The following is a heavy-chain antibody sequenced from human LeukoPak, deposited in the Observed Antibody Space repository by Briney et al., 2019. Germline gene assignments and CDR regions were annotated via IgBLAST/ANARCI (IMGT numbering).Heavy chain of an antibody. CDR1: GFTFSTYS. Sequence: GGSLRLSCAASGFTFSTYSMHWVRQAPAKGLEYVSAINGNGDDTYYANSVKGRFTISRDNSKNTLYLQMGSLRAEDMAVYYCARGGAAAGTRGNDYWGQGTLVTVST. V-gene: IGHV3-64*01. D-gene: IGHD6-13*01. CDR3: ARGGAAAGTRGNDY. J-gene: IGHJ4*02. CDR2: INGNGDDT.